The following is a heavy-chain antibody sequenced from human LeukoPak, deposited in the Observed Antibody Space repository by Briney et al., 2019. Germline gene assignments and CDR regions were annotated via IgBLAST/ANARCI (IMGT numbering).Heavy chain of an antibody. Sequence: PGGSLRLSCAASGFTFDDYAMHWVRQAPGKGLEWVSGISWNSGSIGYADSVKGRFTISRDNAKNSLYLQMNSLRAEDTALYYCAKDSQYSSGWWDAFDIWGQGTMVTVSS. J-gene: IGHJ3*02. V-gene: IGHV3-9*01. CDR3: AKDSQYSSGWWDAFDI. CDR2: ISWNSGSI. D-gene: IGHD6-19*01. CDR1: GFTFDDYA.